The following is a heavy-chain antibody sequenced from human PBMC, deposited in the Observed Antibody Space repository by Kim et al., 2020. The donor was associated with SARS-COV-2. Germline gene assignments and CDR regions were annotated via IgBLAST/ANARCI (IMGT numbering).Heavy chain of an antibody. CDR1: GFTFSDHY. V-gene: IGHV3-11*01. Sequence: GGSLRLSCAASGFTFSDHYMSWIRQAPGKGLEWVSYISLSGTTIYYADSVRGRFTISRDNAKNSLYLQMNSLRGEDTAIYYCAREDLHYYYAMDVWGRGTTVTVSS. CDR3: AREDLHYYYAMDV. CDR2: ISLSGTTI. J-gene: IGHJ6*02.